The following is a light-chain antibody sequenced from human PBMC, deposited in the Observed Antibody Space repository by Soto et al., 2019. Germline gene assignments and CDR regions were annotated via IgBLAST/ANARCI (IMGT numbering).Light chain of an antibody. CDR2: GAS. J-gene: IGKJ1*01. V-gene: IGKV3-20*01. Sequence: EIVLTQSPGTLSLSPGERATLSCRASQSVSSSYLAWYQQKPGQAPRLLIYGASSRATGIPIRFSGSGSGTDFTLTISRLEPEDFVMYYCQQYGSSPETFGQGTKVEIK. CDR3: QQYGSSPET. CDR1: QSVSSSY.